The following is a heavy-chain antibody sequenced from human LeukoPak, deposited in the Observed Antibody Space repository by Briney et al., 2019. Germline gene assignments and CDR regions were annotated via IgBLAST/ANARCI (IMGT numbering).Heavy chain of an antibody. Sequence: PSETLSLTCTVSGGSISSYYWSWIRQPPGKGLEWIGYIYYSGSTNYNPSLKSRVTISVDTSKNQFSLKLSSVTAADTAVYYCATQGDYGGNSAYFDYWGQGTLVTVSS. CDR1: GGSISSYY. V-gene: IGHV4-59*08. J-gene: IGHJ4*02. CDR3: ATQGDYGGNSAYFDY. CDR2: IYYSGST. D-gene: IGHD4-23*01.